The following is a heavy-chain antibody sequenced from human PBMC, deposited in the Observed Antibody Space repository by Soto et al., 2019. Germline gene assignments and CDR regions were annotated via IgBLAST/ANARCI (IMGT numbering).Heavy chain of an antibody. J-gene: IGHJ4*02. CDR1: GGSISSYY. CDR3: ARDKITGLFDY. D-gene: IGHD2-8*02. Sequence: SETLSLTCTVSGGSISSYYWSWIRQPPGKGLEWIAYIYSSGSTGSNPSLSSRVTFSIETSKNQFSLKLTSVTAADTAVYYCARDKITGLFDYWGQGTLVTVSS. V-gene: IGHV4-59*12. CDR2: IYSSGST.